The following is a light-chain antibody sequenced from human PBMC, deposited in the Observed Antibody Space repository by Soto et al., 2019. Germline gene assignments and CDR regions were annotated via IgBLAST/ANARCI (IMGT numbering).Light chain of an antibody. J-gene: IGKJ1*01. V-gene: IGKV3-11*01. Sequence: EIVLTQSPATLSLSPGERATLSCRASQSVSSYLAWYQQKPGQAPRLLIYDASNRATGIPARFSGSGSGTDFTLTISSLEPEDFAVYYCQHRSNWWTFGQGTTVEIK. CDR3: QHRSNWWT. CDR1: QSVSSY. CDR2: DAS.